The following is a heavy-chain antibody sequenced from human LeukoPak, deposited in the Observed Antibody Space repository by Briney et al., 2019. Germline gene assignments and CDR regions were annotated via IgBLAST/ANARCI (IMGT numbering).Heavy chain of an antibody. Sequence: SETLSLTCAVSRASISIGFYYWSWIRQHPGKGLEWIGYIYYSGSTYYNPSLKSRVTMSVDTSKNQFSLKLSSVTAADTAVYYCARGPYRNSFDYWGQGTLVTVSS. CDR1: RASISIGFYY. CDR2: IYYSGST. J-gene: IGHJ4*02. CDR3: ARGPYRNSFDY. V-gene: IGHV4-31*11. D-gene: IGHD4-11*01.